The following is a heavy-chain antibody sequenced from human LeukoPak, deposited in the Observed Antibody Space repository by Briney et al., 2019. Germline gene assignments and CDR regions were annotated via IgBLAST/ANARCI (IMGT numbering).Heavy chain of an antibody. CDR2: ISSSSNYI. Sequence: GGSLRLSCAASGFTFSSYAMSWVRQAPGKGLEWVSSISSSSNYIYYADSVKGRFTISRDNAKNSLYLQMNSLRAEDTAVYYCARDYYGDYVDYYYYYGMEVWGQGTTVTVSS. J-gene: IGHJ6*02. V-gene: IGHV3-21*01. CDR1: GFTFSSYA. CDR3: ARDYYGDYVDYYYYYGMEV. D-gene: IGHD4-17*01.